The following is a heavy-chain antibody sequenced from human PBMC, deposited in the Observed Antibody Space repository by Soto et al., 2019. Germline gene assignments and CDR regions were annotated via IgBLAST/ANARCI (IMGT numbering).Heavy chain of an antibody. Sequence: EVQLVESGGGLVQPGGSLRLSCAASGFTFSSYWMHWVRQAPGKGLVWVSRISSDGSSTSYADSVKGRFTISRDNAKNALNLEMNSPRTEDRAVYYGARDMWFDPWGQGTLVTVSS. CDR2: ISSDGSST. J-gene: IGHJ5*02. CDR3: ARDMWFDP. V-gene: IGHV3-74*01. CDR1: GFTFSSYW.